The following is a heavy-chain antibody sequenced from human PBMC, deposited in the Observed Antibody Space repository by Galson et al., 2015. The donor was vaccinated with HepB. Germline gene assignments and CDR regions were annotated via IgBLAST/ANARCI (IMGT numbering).Heavy chain of an antibody. V-gene: IGHV6-1*01. CDR2: TYYRSKWYN. D-gene: IGHD3-16*01. J-gene: IGHJ4*02. CDR3: ARGGRFSFDY. Sequence: ISGDSVSSNSAAWNWIRQSPSRGLEWLGRTYYRSKWYNDYAVSVKSRITINPDISKNQFSLQLNSVTPEDTAVYFCARGGRFSFDYWGQGTLVAVSS. CDR1: GDSVSSNSAA.